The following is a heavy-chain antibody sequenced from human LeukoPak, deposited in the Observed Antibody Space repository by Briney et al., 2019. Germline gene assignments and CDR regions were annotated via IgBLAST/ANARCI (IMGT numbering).Heavy chain of an antibody. CDR1: GYTFTNNW. CDR3: ATRIDSSGFHLAY. Sequence: GESLKISCKGSGYTFTNNWLAWVRQMPGKGLEWMGVVYPGDSDTRYSPSFQGQITLSADKSLNTAYLQWRSLKTPDTAIYYCATRIDSSGFHLAYWGQGTLVTVSS. V-gene: IGHV5-51*01. J-gene: IGHJ4*02. CDR2: VYPGDSDT. D-gene: IGHD3-22*01.